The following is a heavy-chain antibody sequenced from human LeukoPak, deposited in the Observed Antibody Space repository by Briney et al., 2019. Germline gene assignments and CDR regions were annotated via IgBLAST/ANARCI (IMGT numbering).Heavy chain of an antibody. CDR3: ARGGSRYCSSTSCYAPFDP. J-gene: IGHJ5*02. D-gene: IGHD2-2*01. V-gene: IGHV4-59*01. CDR1: GGSISSYY. Sequence: SETLSLTCPVSGGSISSYYWSWIRQPPGRGLEWIGYIYYSGSTNYNPPLKSRVTISVDTSKNQFSLKLSSVTAADTAVYYCARGGSRYCSSTSCYAPFDPWGQGTLVTVSS. CDR2: IYYSGST.